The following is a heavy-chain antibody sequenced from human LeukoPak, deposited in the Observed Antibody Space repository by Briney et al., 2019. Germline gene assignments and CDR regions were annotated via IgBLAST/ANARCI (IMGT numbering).Heavy chain of an antibody. V-gene: IGHV3-43*02. CDR2: ISGDGGST. CDR1: GFTFDDYA. D-gene: IGHD6-19*01. J-gene: IGHJ4*02. Sequence: PGGSLRLSCAASGFTFDDYAMHWVRQAPGKSLEWVSLISGDGGSTYYADSVKGRFTISRDNSKNSLYLQMNSLRSEDTALYYCTTKRGQWLEYYFDYWGQGTLVTVSS. CDR3: TTKRGQWLEYYFDY.